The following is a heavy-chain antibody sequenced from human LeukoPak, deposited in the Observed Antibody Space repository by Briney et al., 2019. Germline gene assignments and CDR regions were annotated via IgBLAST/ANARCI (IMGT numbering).Heavy chain of an antibody. CDR1: GFTFSSYA. V-gene: IGHV3-30*04. D-gene: IGHD6-13*01. CDR3: AKGYSGERLVYFQH. CDR2: ISYDGSNK. J-gene: IGHJ1*01. Sequence: AGGSLRLSCAASGFTFSSYAMHWVRQAPGKGLEWVAVISYDGSNKYYADSVKGRFTISRDNSKNTLYLQMNSLRAEDTAVYYCAKGYSGERLVYFQHWGQGTLVTVSS.